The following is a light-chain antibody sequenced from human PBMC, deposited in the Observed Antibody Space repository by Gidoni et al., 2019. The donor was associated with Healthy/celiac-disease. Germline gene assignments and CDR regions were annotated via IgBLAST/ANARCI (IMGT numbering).Light chain of an antibody. Sequence: DIQMTQSPSSLSASVGYRVTITCRASQSISSYLNWYQQKPGKAPKLLIYAASSLQSGVPSRFSGSGSGTDFTLTISRLQPEDFATYYCQQSYSTTWTFGQGTKVEIK. CDR1: QSISSY. J-gene: IGKJ1*01. CDR2: AAS. CDR3: QQSYSTTWT. V-gene: IGKV1-39*01.